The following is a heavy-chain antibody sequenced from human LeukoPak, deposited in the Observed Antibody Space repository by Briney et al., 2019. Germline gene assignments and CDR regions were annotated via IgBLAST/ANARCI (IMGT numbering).Heavy chain of an antibody. V-gene: IGHV4-59*12. CDR1: GGSISSYY. Sequence: RSSETLSLTCTVSGGSISSYYWSWIRQPPGKGLEWIGYIYYSGSTNYNPSLKSRVTISVDTSKNQFSLKLSSVTAADTAVYYCASRPTGGMATLTGYFDYWGQGTLVTVSS. D-gene: IGHD5-24*01. CDR2: IYYSGST. CDR3: ASRPTGGMATLTGYFDY. J-gene: IGHJ4*02.